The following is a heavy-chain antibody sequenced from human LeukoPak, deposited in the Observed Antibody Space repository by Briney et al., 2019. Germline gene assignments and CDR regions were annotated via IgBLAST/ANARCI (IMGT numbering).Heavy chain of an antibody. CDR2: FYHSGST. CDR1: GGSFSGFY. CDR3: ARSKGPVSWFDP. J-gene: IGHJ5*02. D-gene: IGHD4-11*01. Sequence: SSETLSLTCAVYGGSFSGFYWSWIRQPPGKGLEWVGTFYHSGSTYYNPSLKSRVTISVDTSKNQFSLKLRSVTAADTAVYYCARSKGPVSWFDPWGQGTLVTVSS. V-gene: IGHV4-34*01.